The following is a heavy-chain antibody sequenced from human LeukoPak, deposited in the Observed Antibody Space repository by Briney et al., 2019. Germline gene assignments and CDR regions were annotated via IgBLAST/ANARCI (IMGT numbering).Heavy chain of an antibody. J-gene: IGHJ6*02. V-gene: IGHV3-11*01. Sequence: GGSLRLSCAASGVTLSDYYMRWMREAPGEGLGWVSYISGSGSTIYYAHSEKSKYTISRDKAKNSLYLQMNSLRAEDTAVYCCAKDPLYGMDVWGQGTTVTVSS. CDR1: GVTLSDYY. CDR3: AKDPLYGMDV. CDR2: ISGSGSTI.